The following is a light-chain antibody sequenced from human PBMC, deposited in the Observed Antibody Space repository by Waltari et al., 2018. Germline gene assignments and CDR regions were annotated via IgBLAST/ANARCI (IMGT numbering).Light chain of an antibody. J-gene: IGLJ3*02. CDR3: SSYTSTSTMV. V-gene: IGLV2-14*03. CDR1: SSDVGGHNS. Sequence: QSPLTQPASVSASPGQSITISRTGASSDVGGHNSVYWSQQHPDKAPKLMIYDVTNRPSGVSFRFSGSRAGNSASRTISGLLAEDEADYYCSSYTSTSTMVFGGGTRLTVL. CDR2: DVT.